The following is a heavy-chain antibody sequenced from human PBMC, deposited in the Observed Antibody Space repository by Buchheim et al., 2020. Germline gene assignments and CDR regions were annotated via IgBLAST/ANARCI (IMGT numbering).Heavy chain of an antibody. CDR3: ARDPTWVYSGSYVDYYGMDV. D-gene: IGHD1-26*01. Sequence: EVQLVESGGGLVQPGGSLRLSCAASGFTFSSYWMHWVRQAPGKGLVWVSRINSDGSSTSYADSVKGRFTISRDNAKKTLYLQMNSLRAEDTAVYYCARDPTWVYSGSYVDYYGMDVWGQGTT. V-gene: IGHV3-74*01. J-gene: IGHJ6*02. CDR1: GFTFSSYW. CDR2: INSDGSST.